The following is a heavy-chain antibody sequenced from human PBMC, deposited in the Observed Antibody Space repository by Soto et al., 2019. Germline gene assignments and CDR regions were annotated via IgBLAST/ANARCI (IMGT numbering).Heavy chain of an antibody. V-gene: IGHV1-69*06. CDR1: GGTFSSYA. Sequence: SVKASCKASGGTFSSYAISGVRQAPGRGLEWMGGIIPIFGTANYAQKFQGRVTITADKSTSTAYMELSSLRSEDTAVYYCAITSPRTAAAGGWADDYLGEVTLVT. CDR2: IIPIFGTA. CDR3: AITSPRTAAAGGWADDY. D-gene: IGHD6-13*01. J-gene: IGHJ4*02.